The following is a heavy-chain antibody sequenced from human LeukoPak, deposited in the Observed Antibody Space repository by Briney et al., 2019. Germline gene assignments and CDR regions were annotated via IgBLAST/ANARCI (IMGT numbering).Heavy chain of an antibody. CDR1: GFTFSSYW. V-gene: IGHV3-74*01. J-gene: IGHJ6*03. Sequence: GGSLRLSCAASGFTFSSYWMHWVRQAPGKGLVWVSRINTDGSSTSYADSVKGRFTISRDNAKNTLYLQMNSLRAEDTAVYYCARDGNTGIFGVHPYYYYYYYMDVWGKGTTVTVSS. CDR2: INTDGSST. D-gene: IGHD3-3*01. CDR3: ARDGNTGIFGVHPYYYYYYYMDV.